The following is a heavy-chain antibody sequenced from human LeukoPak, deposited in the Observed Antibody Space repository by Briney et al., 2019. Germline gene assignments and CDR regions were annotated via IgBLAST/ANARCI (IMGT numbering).Heavy chain of an antibody. CDR2: ISWNSVTI. CDR1: GFNFDDSA. V-gene: IGHV3-9*01. Sequence: PDRSLRLSCAASGFNFDDSAMHWVRQAPGKGLEWVSGISWNSVTIAYADSVKGRFTISRDNGKNSLYLQMNSLRADDTALHYCAEAVGYCTNGVCYKYFHHWGQGTLVTVSS. CDR3: AEAVGYCTNGVCYKYFHH. J-gene: IGHJ1*01. D-gene: IGHD2-8*01.